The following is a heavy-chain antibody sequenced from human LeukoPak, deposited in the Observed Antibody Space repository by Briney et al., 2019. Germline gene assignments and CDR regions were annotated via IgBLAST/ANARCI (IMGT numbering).Heavy chain of an antibody. CDR3: ARGFYDSSGYFDY. Sequence: SETLSLTCDVYGGSFSGYYWSWIRQPPGKGLEWIGEINHSGSTNYNPSLKCRVTISVDTSKNQFSLKLSSVTAADTAVYYCARGFYDSSGYFDYWGQGTLVTVSS. CDR1: GGSFSGYY. CDR2: INHSGST. J-gene: IGHJ4*02. D-gene: IGHD3-22*01. V-gene: IGHV4-34*01.